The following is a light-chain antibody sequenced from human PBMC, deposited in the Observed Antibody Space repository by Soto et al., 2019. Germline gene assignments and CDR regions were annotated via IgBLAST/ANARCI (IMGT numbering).Light chain of an antibody. Sequence: DIQMTQSPSSLSASVGDRVTITCRASQGIRNDLGWYQQKPGKAPKLLIYDASSLQSGVPSRFSGSGSGTDFTLTISSLQPEDFVIYYCQQSYGTPITFGQGTRLEI. CDR2: DAS. CDR3: QQSYGTPIT. CDR1: QGIRND. V-gene: IGKV1-39*01. J-gene: IGKJ5*01.